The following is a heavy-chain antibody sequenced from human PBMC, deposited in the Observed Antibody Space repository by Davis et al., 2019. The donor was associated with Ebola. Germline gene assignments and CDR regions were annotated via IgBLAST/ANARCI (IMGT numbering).Heavy chain of an antibody. CDR1: GGTFSSYA. J-gene: IGHJ6*02. Sequence: SVKVSCKASGGTFSSYAISWVRQTPGQGLEWMGGIIPIFGTANYAQKFQGRVTITADKSTSTAYMELSSLRSEDTAVYYCASDLEYSSPRGIYYYYGMDVWGQGTTVTVSS. CDR2: IIPIFGTA. V-gene: IGHV1-69*06. CDR3: ASDLEYSSPRGIYYYYGMDV. D-gene: IGHD6-6*01.